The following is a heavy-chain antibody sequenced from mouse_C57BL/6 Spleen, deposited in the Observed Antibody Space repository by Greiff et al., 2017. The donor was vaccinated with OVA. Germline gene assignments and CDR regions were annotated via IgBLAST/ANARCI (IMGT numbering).Heavy chain of an antibody. CDR2: ILPGSGST. J-gene: IGHJ3*01. CDR1: GYTFTGYW. Sequence: VQLQQSGAELMPPVSSFPLSFPSTGYTFTGYWIEWVKQRPGHGLEWIGEILPGSGSTNYNEKFKGKATFTADTSSNTAYMQLSSLTTEDSAIYYCATYYSNYGWFAYWGQGTLVTVSA. CDR3: ATYYSNYGWFAY. D-gene: IGHD2-5*01. V-gene: IGHV1-9*01.